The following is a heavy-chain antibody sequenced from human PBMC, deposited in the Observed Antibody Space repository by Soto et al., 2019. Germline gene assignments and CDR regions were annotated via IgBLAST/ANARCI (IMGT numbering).Heavy chain of an antibody. V-gene: IGHV4-59*01. CDR3: ARRNPDGYYEIDY. D-gene: IGHD3-22*01. CDR2: IYYSGST. Sequence: SETLSLTCTVSGGSISSYYWSWIRQPPGKGLEWIGYIYYSGSTNYNPSLKSRVTISVDTSKNQFSLKLSSVTAADTAVYYCARRNPDGYYEIDYWGQGTLVTVSS. CDR1: GGSISSYY. J-gene: IGHJ4*02.